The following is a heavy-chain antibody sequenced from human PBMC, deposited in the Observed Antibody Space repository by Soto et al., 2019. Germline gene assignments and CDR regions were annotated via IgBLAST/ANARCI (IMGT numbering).Heavy chain of an antibody. V-gene: IGHV4-39*01. CDR1: TGSIFSHSYY. J-gene: IGHJ4*02. Sequence: SETLSLTCNVSTGSIFSHSYYWAWIRQPPGKGLEWIGTINHSGSPYHNPSLKSRVTISVDSSKNQFSLTLTSVTVAVTAVYYCARHYAPRYSSGNNHFDLWGQGTLVTVSS. CDR2: INHSGSP. D-gene: IGHD6-19*01. CDR3: ARHYAPRYSSGNNHFDL.